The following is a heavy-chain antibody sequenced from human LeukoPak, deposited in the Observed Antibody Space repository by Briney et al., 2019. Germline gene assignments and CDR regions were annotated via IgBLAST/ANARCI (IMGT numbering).Heavy chain of an antibody. J-gene: IGHJ4*02. V-gene: IGHV3-23*01. CDR3: AKDAFWSGHQDY. CDR1: GFTFSGYA. Sequence: GGSLRLSCAASGFTFSGYAMSWVRQAPGKGLEWVSTISVSGGSTYYADSVKGRFTISRDNSKNTLYLQMNSLRAEDTAVYYCAKDAFWSGHQDYWGQGTLVTVSS. D-gene: IGHD3-3*01. CDR2: ISVSGGST.